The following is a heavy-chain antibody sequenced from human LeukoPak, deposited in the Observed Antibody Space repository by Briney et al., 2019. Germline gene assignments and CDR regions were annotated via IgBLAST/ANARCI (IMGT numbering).Heavy chain of an antibody. Sequence: ASVKVSCKVSGYTLTELSMHWVRQAPGKGLEGMGGFDPEDGETIYAQKFQGRVTMTEDTSTDTAYMELSSLRSEDTAVYYCANWAAYYYDSSGYYRYWGQGTLVTVSS. D-gene: IGHD3-22*01. V-gene: IGHV1-24*01. CDR1: GYTLTELS. CDR3: ANWAAYYYDSSGYYRY. J-gene: IGHJ4*02. CDR2: FDPEDGET.